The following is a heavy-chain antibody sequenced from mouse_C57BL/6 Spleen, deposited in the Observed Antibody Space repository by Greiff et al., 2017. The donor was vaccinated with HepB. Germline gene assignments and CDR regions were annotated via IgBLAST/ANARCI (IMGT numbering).Heavy chain of an antibody. Sequence: QVQLQQPGAELVKPGASVKVSCKASGYTFPSYWMHWVKQRPGQGLEWIGRIHPSDSDTNYNQKFKGKATLTVDKSSSTAYMQLSSLTSEDSAVYYCATPIYDGYPFFHYWCQVTTPTVSS. CDR1: GYTFPSYW. V-gene: IGHV1-74*01. CDR2: IHPSDSDT. D-gene: IGHD2-3*01. J-gene: IGHJ2*01. CDR3: ATPIYDGYPFFHY.